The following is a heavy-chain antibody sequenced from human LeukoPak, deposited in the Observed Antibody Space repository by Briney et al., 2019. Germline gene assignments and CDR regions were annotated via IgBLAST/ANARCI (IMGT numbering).Heavy chain of an antibody. J-gene: IGHJ4*02. D-gene: IGHD5-18*01. Sequence: GGSLRLSCAASGFTFSSYWMHWVRQAPGKGLVWVSRINSDGSSTSYADSVKGRFTISRDNAKNTLYLQMNSLRAEDTAVYYCARGGYSYGYGQIGYWGQGTLVTVCS. CDR1: GFTFSSYW. CDR3: ARGGYSYGYGQIGY. CDR2: INSDGSST. V-gene: IGHV3-74*01.